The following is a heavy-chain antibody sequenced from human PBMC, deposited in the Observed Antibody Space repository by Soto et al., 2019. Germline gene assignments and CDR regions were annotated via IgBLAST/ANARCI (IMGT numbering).Heavy chain of an antibody. V-gene: IGHV3-21*01. Sequence: PGGSLRLSCAASGFTFSSYSMNWVRQAPGKGLEWVSSISSSSSYIYYADSVKGRFTISRDNAKNSLYLQMNSLRAEDTAVYYCARTVTTFIRGRTKSSDYWGQGTLVTVSS. J-gene: IGHJ4*02. CDR3: ARTVTTFIRGRTKSSDY. CDR2: ISSSSSYI. CDR1: GFTFSSYS. D-gene: IGHD4-17*01.